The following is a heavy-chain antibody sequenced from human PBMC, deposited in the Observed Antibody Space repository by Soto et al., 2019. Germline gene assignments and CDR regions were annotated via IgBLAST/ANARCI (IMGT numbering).Heavy chain of an antibody. D-gene: IGHD2-15*01. Sequence: QVQLVQSGAEVKKPGASVKVSCKASGYTFTSYGISWVRQAPGQGLEWMGWISAYNGNTNYAQKLQGRVTMTTDTSTSTAYMELRSLRSDDTAVYYCARVPNCSGGSCYSDYYYGMDVWGQGTTVTVSS. CDR3: ARVPNCSGGSCYSDYYYGMDV. V-gene: IGHV1-18*01. J-gene: IGHJ6*02. CDR1: GYTFTSYG. CDR2: ISAYNGNT.